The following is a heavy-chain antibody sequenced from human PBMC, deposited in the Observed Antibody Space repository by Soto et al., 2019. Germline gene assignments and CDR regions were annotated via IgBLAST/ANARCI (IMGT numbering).Heavy chain of an antibody. J-gene: IGHJ6*02. CDR1: GYTFTSYD. CDR3: ASLPRDSSWYLDYYYYYGMDV. V-gene: IGHV1-8*01. CDR2: MNPNSGNT. D-gene: IGHD6-13*01. Sequence: QVQLVQSGAEVKKPGASVKVSCKASGYTFTSYDINWVRQATGQGLEWMGWMNPNSGNTGYAQKFQGRVTMTRNTSISTAYMELSSLRSEDTAVHYCASLPRDSSWYLDYYYYYGMDVWGQGTTVTVSS.